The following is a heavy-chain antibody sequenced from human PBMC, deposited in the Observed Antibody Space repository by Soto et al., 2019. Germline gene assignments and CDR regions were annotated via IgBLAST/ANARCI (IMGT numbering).Heavy chain of an antibody. CDR1: GFTLTRNA. CDR2: VSNGGDYI. Sequence: EVQLLESGGDLEQPGGSLRLSCAAAGFTLTRNAMVWVRQTPGKGLEWVCGVSNGGDYIYYADSVKGRFTVSRDHSTNTLHLQMNSLSADDTALYYCAKDDGPRGPNNWYFDLWGRGTRVTVSS. CDR3: AKDDGPRGPNNWYFDL. V-gene: IGHV3-23*01. D-gene: IGHD2-8*01. J-gene: IGHJ2*01.